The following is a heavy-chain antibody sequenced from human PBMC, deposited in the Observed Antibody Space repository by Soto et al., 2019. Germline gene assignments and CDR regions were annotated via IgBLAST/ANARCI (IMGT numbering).Heavy chain of an antibody. CDR3: ARDSVVTGTSVDY. CDR2: ISSSSSTK. CDR1: GFTFSSYG. Sequence: PGGSLRLSCAASGFTFSSYGMHWVRQAPGKGLEWVSDISSSSSTKYYADSVKGRFTISRDNAKNSLYLQMNSLRAEDTAVYYCARDSVVTGTSVDYWGQGTLVTVSS. J-gene: IGHJ4*02. D-gene: IGHD1-7*01. V-gene: IGHV3-48*01.